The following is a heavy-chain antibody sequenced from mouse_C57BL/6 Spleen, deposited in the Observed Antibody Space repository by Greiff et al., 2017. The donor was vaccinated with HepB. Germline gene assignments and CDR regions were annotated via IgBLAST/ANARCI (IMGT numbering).Heavy chain of an antibody. Sequence: EVKLEESGPGLVKPSQSLSLTCSVTGYSITSGYYWNWIRQFPGNKLEWMGYISYDGSNNYNPSLKNRISITRDTSKNQFFLKLNSVTTEDTATYYCARDAEWLLLYYWGQGTTLTVSS. J-gene: IGHJ2*01. V-gene: IGHV3-6*01. CDR1: GYSITSGYY. CDR2: ISYDGSN. CDR3: ARDAEWLLLYY. D-gene: IGHD2-3*01.